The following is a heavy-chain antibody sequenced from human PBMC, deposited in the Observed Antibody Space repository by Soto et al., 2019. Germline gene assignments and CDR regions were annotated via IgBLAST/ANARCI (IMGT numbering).Heavy chain of an antibody. V-gene: IGHV5-51*01. CDR1: GYTFTNYW. D-gene: IGHD6-13*01. CDR2: IYPGDSHT. Sequence: GESQKISSKGSGYTFTNYWSGWVRQMPGKGLEWMGIIYPGDSHTMYSPSFQGQVTFSADRSISTAYVQWSSLKASDTAIYYCARRLYSSSWSDYWGQGTLVTVSS. CDR3: ARRLYSSSWSDY. J-gene: IGHJ4*02.